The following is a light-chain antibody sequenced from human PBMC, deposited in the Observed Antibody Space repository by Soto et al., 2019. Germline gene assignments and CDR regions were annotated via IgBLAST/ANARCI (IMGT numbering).Light chain of an antibody. V-gene: IGLV2-14*03. J-gene: IGLJ1*01. Sequence: HSALTQPASVSGSPGQSITISCSGTSSDIGSYNHVAWYQQFSGKSPKLMIYAVSDRPSGVSDRFSGSKSGITASLTISGLQTEDEADYYCISYNDRQSYLFGTGTK. CDR2: AVS. CDR1: SSDIGSYNH. CDR3: ISYNDRQSYL.